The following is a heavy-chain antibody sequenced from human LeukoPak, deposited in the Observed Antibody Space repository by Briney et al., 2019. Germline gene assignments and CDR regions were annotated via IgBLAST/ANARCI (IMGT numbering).Heavy chain of an antibody. J-gene: IGHJ4*02. CDR2: ITGSGADT. D-gene: IGHD6-19*01. Sequence: GGSLRLSCAASGFTFTNYAMTWVRQAPGKGLEWVSAITGSGADTNYADSVKGRFTISRDHSKNTVYLQMNSLRAEDTAVYYCTKGYSTAWPIGNFDYWGQGTLVTVSS. CDR3: TKGYSTAWPIGNFDY. CDR1: GFTFTNYA. V-gene: IGHV3-23*01.